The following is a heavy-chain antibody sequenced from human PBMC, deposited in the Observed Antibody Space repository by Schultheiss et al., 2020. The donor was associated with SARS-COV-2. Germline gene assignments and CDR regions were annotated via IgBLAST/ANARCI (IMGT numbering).Heavy chain of an antibody. D-gene: IGHD3-3*01. CDR2: IWYDGSNK. J-gene: IGHJ5*02. Sequence: GGSLRLSCAASGFTFSSYGMHWVRQAPGKGLEWVAVIWYDGSNKYYADSVKGRITISRDNSKNTLYLQMNSLRAEDTAVYYCAKTQYYDFWNGYSGWFDPWGQGTLVTVSS. V-gene: IGHV3-33*03. CDR3: AKTQYYDFWNGYSGWFDP. CDR1: GFTFSSYG.